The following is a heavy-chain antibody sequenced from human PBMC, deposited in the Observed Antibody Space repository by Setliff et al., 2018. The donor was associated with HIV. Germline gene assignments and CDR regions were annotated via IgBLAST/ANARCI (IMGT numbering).Heavy chain of an antibody. CDR3: ARVGSYWSTFDY. CDR2: INTETGKP. CDR1: GYTLTTYG. Sequence: AASVKVSCKASGYTLTTYGISWVRQAPGQGPEWMGWINTETGKPMYAQGFRGRLVFSLDTSVNTAYLQINSLKAEDTAMYYCARVGSYWSTFDYWGQGALVTSPQ. D-gene: IGHD2-8*02. V-gene: IGHV7-4-1*02. J-gene: IGHJ4*02.